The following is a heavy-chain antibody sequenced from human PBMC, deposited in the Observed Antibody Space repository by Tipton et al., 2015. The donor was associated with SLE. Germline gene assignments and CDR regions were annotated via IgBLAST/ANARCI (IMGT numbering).Heavy chain of an antibody. CDR2: IIPIFGTA. Sequence: QLVQSGAEVKKPGASVKVSCKASGYTFTGYYMHRVRQAPGQGLEWMGGIIPIFGTANYAQKFQGRVTITADESTTTAYMELRSLRPKVAAVYYCARVSCSSTSCYAEGFDYWGQGTLVTVSS. CDR1: GYTFTGYY. V-gene: IGHV1-69*13. J-gene: IGHJ4*02. D-gene: IGHD2-2*01. CDR3: ARVSCSSTSCYAEGFDY.